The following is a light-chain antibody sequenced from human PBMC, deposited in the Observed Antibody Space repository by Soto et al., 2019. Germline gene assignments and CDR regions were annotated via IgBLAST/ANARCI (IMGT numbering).Light chain of an antibody. J-gene: IGKJ4*01. CDR2: GAS. Sequence: EIVLTQSPGTLSLSPGERATLSRRASQSVSSGYLAWYQQKPGQAPRLLIYGASSRATSIPDRFSGSGSGTDFTITNSKLEPEEFAVYYGQQYGRSHLTFGGGTKVEIK. V-gene: IGKV3-20*01. CDR3: QQYGRSHLT. CDR1: QSVSSGY.